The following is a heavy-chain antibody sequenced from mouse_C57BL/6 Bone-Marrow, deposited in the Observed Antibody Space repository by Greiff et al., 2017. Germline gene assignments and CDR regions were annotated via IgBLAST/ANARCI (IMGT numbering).Heavy chain of an antibody. CDR2: IDPENGDT. Sequence: EVQVVESGAELVRPGASVKLSCTASGFNIKDDYMHWVKQRPEQGLEWIGWIDPENGDTEYASKFQGKATITADTSSNTAYLQLSSLTSEDTAVYFWARTRGSDYWGQGTTLTVSS. D-gene: IGHD3-3*01. CDR1: GFNIKDDY. CDR3: ARTRGSDY. J-gene: IGHJ2*01. V-gene: IGHV14-4*01.